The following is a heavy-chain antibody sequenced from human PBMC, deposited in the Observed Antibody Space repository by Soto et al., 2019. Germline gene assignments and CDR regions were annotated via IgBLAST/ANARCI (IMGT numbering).Heavy chain of an antibody. J-gene: IGHJ4*02. D-gene: IGHD1-20*01. Sequence: SETLSLTCAVYGGSFSGYYWSWIRQPPGKGLEWIGEINHSGSTNYNPSLKSRVTMSVDTSKNQFSLKLSSVTAADTAVYYCARGITGTYAYFDYWGQGTLVTVSS. CDR1: GGSFSGYY. CDR2: INHSGST. CDR3: ARGITGTYAYFDY. V-gene: IGHV4-34*01.